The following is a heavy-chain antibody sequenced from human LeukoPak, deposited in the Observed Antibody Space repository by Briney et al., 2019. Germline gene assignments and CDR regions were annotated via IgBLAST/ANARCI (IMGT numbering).Heavy chain of an antibody. CDR3: ARQGDSGSYYLKYYYYYGMDV. CDR1: GGSISSGGYY. J-gene: IGHJ6*02. Sequence: PSETLSLTCTVSGGSISSGGYYWRWIRQHPGKGLEWIGYIYYSGSTYYNPSLKSRVTISVDTSKNQFSLKLSSVTAADTAVYYCARQGDSGSYYLKYYYYYGMDVWGQGTTVTVSS. V-gene: IGHV4-39*01. CDR2: IYYSGST. D-gene: IGHD1-26*01.